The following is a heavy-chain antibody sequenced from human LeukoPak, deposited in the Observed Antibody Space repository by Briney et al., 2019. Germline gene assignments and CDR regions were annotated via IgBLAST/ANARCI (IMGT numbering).Heavy chain of an antibody. V-gene: IGHV3-23*01. CDR2: IVGTGGST. Sequence: GASLRLSCAASGFTFSNYAMSWVRQAPGKGLEWVSAIVGTGGSTYYADSVKGRFTISRDNSKNTLYLQMNSLRAEDTAVYYCAKDANEYRENDSWGQGTLVTVSS. J-gene: IGHJ4*02. D-gene: IGHD2-8*01. CDR3: AKDANEYRENDS. CDR1: GFTFSNYA.